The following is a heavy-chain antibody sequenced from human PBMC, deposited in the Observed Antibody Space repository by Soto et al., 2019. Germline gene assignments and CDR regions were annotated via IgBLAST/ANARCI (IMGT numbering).Heavy chain of an antibody. J-gene: IGHJ6*02. V-gene: IGHV1-69*12. CDR2: IIPIFRTP. Sequence: QVLLVQSGAEMKKPGSSVKVSCKASGGTFSSYAISWVRQVPGPGLEWMGGIIPIFRTPDYAQKFQGRVTITADESTSTAYMELSSLRSEDTDVYYCARDKDRPRLGGNYYYMMDVWGQGTTVTASS. CDR3: ARDKDRPRLGGNYYYMMDV. D-gene: IGHD5-12*01. CDR1: GGTFSSYA.